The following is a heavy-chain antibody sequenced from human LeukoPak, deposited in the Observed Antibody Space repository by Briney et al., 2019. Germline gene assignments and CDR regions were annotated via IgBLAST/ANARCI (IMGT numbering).Heavy chain of an antibody. CDR3: AKDRCSGASCYYLDY. Sequence: GGSLRLSCAASGFTFSSYGMHWVRQAPGKGLEWVAFIRYDGSNKYYADSVKGRFTISRDNSKNTLYLQMNSLRVEDTAVYYCAKDRCSGASCYYLDYWGQGTLVTVSS. CDR1: GFTFSSYG. CDR2: IRYDGSNK. V-gene: IGHV3-30*02. D-gene: IGHD2-15*01. J-gene: IGHJ4*02.